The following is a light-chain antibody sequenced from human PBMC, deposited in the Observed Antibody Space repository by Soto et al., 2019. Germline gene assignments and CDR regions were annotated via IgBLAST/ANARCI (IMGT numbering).Light chain of an antibody. CDR1: QDISNF. V-gene: IGKV1-33*01. CDR2: DAS. J-gene: IGKJ2*01. CDR3: QQYDILPT. Sequence: DIQMTQSPSSLSAYVGDRVTITCQASQDISNFLNWYQQKPGKAPKLLIYDASNLETGVPSRFGGSGSGTDFTFTISSLQPEDIATYYCQQYDILPTFGQGTKLEIK.